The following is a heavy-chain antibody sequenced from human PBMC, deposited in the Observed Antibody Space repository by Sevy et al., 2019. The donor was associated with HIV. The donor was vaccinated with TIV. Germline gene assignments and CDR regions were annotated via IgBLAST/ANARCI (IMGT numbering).Heavy chain of an antibody. CDR2: INSNSGAI. Sequence: ASVNVSCKASGHTFSDYYIQWVRQAPGQGLEWMGWINSNSGAISYAQKFQGRVTMTSDTSISTVYMELSRLRSDDTAVYYCATEYSYDYWGQGTLVTVSS. V-gene: IGHV1-2*02. D-gene: IGHD4-4*01. CDR1: GHTFSDYY. J-gene: IGHJ4*02. CDR3: ATEYSYDY.